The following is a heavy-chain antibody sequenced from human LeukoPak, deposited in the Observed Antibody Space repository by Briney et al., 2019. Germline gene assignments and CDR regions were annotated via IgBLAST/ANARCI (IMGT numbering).Heavy chain of an antibody. Sequence: SQTLSLTCTVSGGSSTGSGGYYWPWIRQPPEKGLEWIGYFYHRASYNPSLESRVTISVDTSKNQFSLSLASVTAADTAVYYCVREGEYGEDYYWGQGAQVIVST. CDR3: VREGEYGEDYY. D-gene: IGHD4-17*01. J-gene: IGHJ4*02. CDR2: FYHRA. V-gene: IGHV4-31*03. CDR1: GGSSTGSGGYY.